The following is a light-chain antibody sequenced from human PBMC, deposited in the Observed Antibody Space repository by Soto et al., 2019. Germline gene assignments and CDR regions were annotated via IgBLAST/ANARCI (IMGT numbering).Light chain of an antibody. CDR1: QSVSDS. CDR2: DVS. J-gene: IGKJ1*01. Sequence: DIQMTQSPSTLAASVGDTVTITCRASQSVSDSLAWYQVKPGEAPQVLIFDVSNLETGVPSRFSGSGSGTEFSLTIRGLQPDDFATYYCQQYDYSRTFGQGTKVDIK. CDR3: QQYDYSRT. V-gene: IGKV1-5*01.